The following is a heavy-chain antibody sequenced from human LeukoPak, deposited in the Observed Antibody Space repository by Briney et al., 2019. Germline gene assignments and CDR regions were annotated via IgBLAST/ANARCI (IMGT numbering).Heavy chain of an antibody. V-gene: IGHV3-30-3*01. CDR1: GFTFSSYA. D-gene: IGHD3-22*01. CDR2: ISYDGSNK. Sequence: PGGSLRLSCAASGFTFSSYAMHWVRQAPGKGLEWVAVISYDGSNKYYADSVKGRFTISRDNSKNTLYLQMNSLRAEDTAVYYCASPASTMIVGKNRPYYFDYWGQRTLVTVSS. J-gene: IGHJ4*02. CDR3: ASPASTMIVGKNRPYYFDY.